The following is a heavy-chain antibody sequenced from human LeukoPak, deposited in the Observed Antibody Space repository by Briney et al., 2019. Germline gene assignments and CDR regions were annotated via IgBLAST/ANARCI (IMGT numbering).Heavy chain of an antibody. CDR2: IFPADSDT. Sequence: GESLKISCRASGYIFTTYWIGWVRQMPGKGLEWMGVIFPADSDTRYSPSFQGQVTISADKSISTAYLQWSSLKTSDTAMYYCASVYSSTSWDYWGQGTLVTVSS. CDR3: ASVYSSTSWDY. J-gene: IGHJ4*02. V-gene: IGHV5-51*01. CDR1: GYIFTTYW. D-gene: IGHD6-13*01.